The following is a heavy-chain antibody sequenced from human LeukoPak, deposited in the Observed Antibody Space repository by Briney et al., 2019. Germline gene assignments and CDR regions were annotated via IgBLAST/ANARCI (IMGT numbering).Heavy chain of an antibody. Sequence: GSXXLXCXASGFTFDDYAMHWVRQDPGKGLVWVSHIKSDGTSTSYADSVRGRFTISRDNAKNTLYLQMNSLRAEDAAVYFCARDRYYGIDVWGRGTTVTVSS. CDR3: ARDRYYGIDV. CDR1: GFTFDDYA. J-gene: IGHJ6*02. V-gene: IGHV3-74*01. CDR2: IKSDGTST.